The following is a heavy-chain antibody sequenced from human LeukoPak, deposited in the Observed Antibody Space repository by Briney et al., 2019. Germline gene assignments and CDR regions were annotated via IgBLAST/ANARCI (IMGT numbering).Heavy chain of an antibody. D-gene: IGHD3-9*01. CDR2: MNPNSGNT. J-gene: IGHJ6*02. CDR1: GYTFTSYD. CDR3: ARGHIVEDILTGYPRGYYYYGMDV. Sequence: ASVKVSCKASGYTFTSYDINWVRQATGQGLEWMGWMNPNSGNTGYAQKFQGRVTMTRNTSISAAYMELSSLRSEDTAVYYCARGHIVEDILTGYPRGYYYYGMDVWGQGTTVTVSS. V-gene: IGHV1-8*01.